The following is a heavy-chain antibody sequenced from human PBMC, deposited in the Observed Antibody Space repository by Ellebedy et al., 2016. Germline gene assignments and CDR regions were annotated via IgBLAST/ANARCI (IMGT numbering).Heavy chain of an antibody. Sequence: GESLKISCAASGFTFSTYAMGWVRQAPGKGLEWVSTISGSGAITYDADSVKGRFAISRDNSKNTLYLQMDSLRAEDTAIYYCACVIHLGYCTGGRCYGPNPDFDFWGQGTLVTVSS. CDR1: GFTFSTYA. V-gene: IGHV3-23*01. CDR3: ACVIHLGYCTGGRCYGPNPDFDF. CDR2: ISGSGAIT. J-gene: IGHJ4*02. D-gene: IGHD2-15*01.